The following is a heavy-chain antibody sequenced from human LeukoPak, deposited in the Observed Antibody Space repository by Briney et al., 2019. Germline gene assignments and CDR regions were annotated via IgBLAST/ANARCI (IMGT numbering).Heavy chain of an antibody. J-gene: IGHJ3*02. CDR2: INAGNGNT. CDR1: GYTFTSYA. Sequence: ASVKVSCKASGYTFTSYAMHWVRQAPGQRLEWMGWINAGNGNTKYSQKFQGRVTITRDTSASTAYMELSSLRSEDTAVYYCARTSPYCGGDCYLSPDAFDIWGQGTMVTVSS. CDR3: ARTSPYCGGDCYLSPDAFDI. D-gene: IGHD2-21*01. V-gene: IGHV1-3*01.